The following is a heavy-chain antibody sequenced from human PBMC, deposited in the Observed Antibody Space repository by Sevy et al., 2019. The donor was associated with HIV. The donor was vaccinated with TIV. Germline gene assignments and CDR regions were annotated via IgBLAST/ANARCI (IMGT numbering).Heavy chain of an antibody. J-gene: IGHJ1*01. D-gene: IGHD6-13*01. CDR3: ASFYSNSWYPRGYFQH. V-gene: IGHV4-4*02. CDR1: GGSISSSNW. Sequence: SETLSLTCAVSGGSISSSNWWSWVRQPPGKGLEWIGEIYHSGSTKYNPSLKSRVTISVDKSKNQFSLKLSSVTAADTAVYYCASFYSNSWYPRGYFQHWGQGTLVTVSS. CDR2: IYHSGST.